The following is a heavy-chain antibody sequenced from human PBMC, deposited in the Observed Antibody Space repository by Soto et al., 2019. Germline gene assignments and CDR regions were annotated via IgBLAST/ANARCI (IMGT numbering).Heavy chain of an antibody. CDR1: GFTFNDYY. D-gene: IGHD2-15*01. V-gene: IGHV3-11*01. CDR2: VSNGGDTI. CDR3: ARALRGYCDSTKCTGALGY. Sequence: QVQLVESGGGLVKPGGSLRLSCAASGFTFNDYYMGWIRQAPGKGLEWVSYVSNGGDTIYYVDSVKGRFTISRDTAKNSLYLQMSSLRAEDTAVYYCARALRGYCDSTKCTGALGYWGQGTLVTVSS. J-gene: IGHJ4*02.